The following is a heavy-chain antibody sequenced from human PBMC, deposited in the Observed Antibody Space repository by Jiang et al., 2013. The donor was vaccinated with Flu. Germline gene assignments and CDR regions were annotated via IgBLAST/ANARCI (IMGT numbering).Heavy chain of an antibody. CDR3: ARGADY. CDR1: GGSFSGYY. J-gene: IGHJ4*02. V-gene: IGHV4-34*01. Sequence: LLKPSETLSLTCAVYGGSFSGYYWSWIRQPPGKGLEWIGEINHSGSTNYNPSLKSRVTISVDTSKNQFSLKLSSVTAADTAVYYCARGADYWGQGTLVTVSS. CDR2: INHSGST.